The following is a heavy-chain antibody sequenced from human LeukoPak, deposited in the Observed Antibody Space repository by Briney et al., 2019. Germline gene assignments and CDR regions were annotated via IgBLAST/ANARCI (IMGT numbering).Heavy chain of an antibody. CDR2: INTNNGNP. CDR1: GYTFTSYA. Sequence: ASVKVSCKASGYTFTSYAMNWVRQAPGQGLEWMGWINTNNGNPTYAQGFTGRFVFSLATSVSTAYLQLSSLKAEDTAVYYCAGKIAWWALDLWGQGTMVTVSS. CDR3: AGKIAWWALDL. D-gene: IGHD2-8*02. J-gene: IGHJ3*01. V-gene: IGHV7-4-1*02.